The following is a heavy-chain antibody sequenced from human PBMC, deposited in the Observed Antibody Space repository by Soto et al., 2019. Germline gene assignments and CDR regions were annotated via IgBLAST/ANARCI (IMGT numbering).Heavy chain of an antibody. CDR3: ARLSYDILTSYSKRYFDE. J-gene: IGHJ4*02. V-gene: IGHV1-18*01. D-gene: IGHD3-9*01. CDR1: GYTFTSYG. CDR2: ISAYNGNT. Sequence: GASVKVSCKASGYTFTSYGISWVRQAPGQGLEWMGWISAYNGNTNYAQKHQGRVTMTTDTSTSTAYMELRNLRSADTAVYYFARLSYDILTSYSKRYFDERGQGNLITVSS.